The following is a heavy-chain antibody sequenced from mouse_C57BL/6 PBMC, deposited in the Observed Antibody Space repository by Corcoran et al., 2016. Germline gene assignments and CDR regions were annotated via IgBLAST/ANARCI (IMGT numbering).Heavy chain of an antibody. CDR3: ARHEERGYGNPGYFDV. J-gene: IGHJ1*03. D-gene: IGHD2-1*01. Sequence: QVQLQQSGAELVKPGASVKLSCKASGYTFTEYTIHWVKQRSGQGFEWIGWFYPGSGSIKYNEKFKDKATLTAGKSSSTFYMELSRLTSEDSAVYFCARHEERGYGNPGYFDVWGTGTTVTVSS. CDR1: GYTFTEYT. CDR2: FYPGSGSI. V-gene: IGHV1-62-2*01.